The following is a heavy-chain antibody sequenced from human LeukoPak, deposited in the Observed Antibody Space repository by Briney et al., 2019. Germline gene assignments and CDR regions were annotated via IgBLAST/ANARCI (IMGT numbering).Heavy chain of an antibody. D-gene: IGHD3-22*01. CDR3: ETYESSGYYRRWF. CDR2: VSQSGST. Sequence: PSETLSLTCTVSGGSISNSNWWSWVRQPPGKGLEWIGEVSQSGSTNYNPSLKSRVTMSLDKSKNQFSLKLNSVTAADTALYYCETYESSGYYRRWFWGQGTLVTVSS. V-gene: IGHV4-4*02. CDR1: GGSISNSNW. J-gene: IGHJ4*02.